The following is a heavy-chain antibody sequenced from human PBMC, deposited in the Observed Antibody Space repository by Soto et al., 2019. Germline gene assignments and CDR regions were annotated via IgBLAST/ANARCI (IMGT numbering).Heavy chain of an antibody. Sequence: QVQLVQSGAEVKKPGSSVKVSCKASGGTFSSHGFNWVRQAPGQGLEWIGGSIPLFGITNHTQKFQDRITITADASTTPASMELRGLRSDAPAAYYCASDRGYGLVNWGQGTLITVSS. D-gene: IGHD2-15*01. CDR3: ASDRGYGLVN. J-gene: IGHJ4*02. CDR2: SIPLFGIT. CDR1: GGTFSSHG. V-gene: IGHV1-69*12.